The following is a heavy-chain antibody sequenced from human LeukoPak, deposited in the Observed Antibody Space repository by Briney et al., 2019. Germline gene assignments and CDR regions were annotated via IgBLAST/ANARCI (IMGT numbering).Heavy chain of an antibody. CDR1: GGSISSYY. Sequence: SETLSLTCTVSGGSISSYYWSWIRQPAGKGLEWIGRIYTSGSTNYNPSLKSRVTMSVDTSKNQFSLKLSSVTAADTAVYYCARLCSSTSCYVVGPYNWFDPWGQGTLVTVSS. J-gene: IGHJ5*02. D-gene: IGHD2-2*01. V-gene: IGHV4-4*07. CDR2: IYTSGST. CDR3: ARLCSSTSCYVVGPYNWFDP.